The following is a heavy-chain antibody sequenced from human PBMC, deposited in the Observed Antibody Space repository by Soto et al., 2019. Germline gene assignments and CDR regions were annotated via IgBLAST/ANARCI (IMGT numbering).Heavy chain of an antibody. J-gene: IGHJ6*02. V-gene: IGHV4-4*02. CDR1: GGSISSGNW. Sequence: SETLSLTCAVSGGSISSGNWWTWVRQPPGKGLEWIGEMYHDGITNYNPSLKSRVSISVDKSKNQFSLKLSSVTAADTAVYFCAGGALWFGAPSYDMDVWGQGTTVTVS. D-gene: IGHD3-10*01. CDR3: AGGALWFGAPSYDMDV. CDR2: MYHDGIT.